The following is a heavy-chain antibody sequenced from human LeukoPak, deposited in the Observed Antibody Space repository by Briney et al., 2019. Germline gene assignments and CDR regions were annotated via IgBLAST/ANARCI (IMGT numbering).Heavy chain of an antibody. D-gene: IGHD5-24*01. CDR2: INAGNGHT. Sequence: ASVKVSCTASGYTFSGYAIHWVRQAPGQRFEWMGWINAGNGHTKYSQNFQGRVTITRDSSANIVYMDVSSLTSEDTAVYYCARGIWSATRVDYYLDNWGRGTLVTVSS. CDR3: ARGIWSATRVDYYLDN. J-gene: IGHJ4*02. CDR1: GYTFSGYA. V-gene: IGHV1-3*01.